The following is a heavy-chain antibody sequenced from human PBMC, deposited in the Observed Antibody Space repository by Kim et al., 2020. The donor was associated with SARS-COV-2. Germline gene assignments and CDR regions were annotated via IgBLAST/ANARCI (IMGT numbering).Heavy chain of an antibody. V-gene: IGHV7-4-1*02. CDR3: ATLPYYYDSSGYYYDFDY. CDR1: GYTFTSYA. Sequence: ASVKVSCKASGYTFTSYAMNWVLQAPGQGLEWMGWINTNTGNPTYAQGFTGRFVFSLDTSVSTAYLQISSLKAEDTAVYYCATLPYYYDSSGYYYDFDYWGQGTLVTVSS. D-gene: IGHD3-22*01. CDR2: INTNTGNP. J-gene: IGHJ4*02.